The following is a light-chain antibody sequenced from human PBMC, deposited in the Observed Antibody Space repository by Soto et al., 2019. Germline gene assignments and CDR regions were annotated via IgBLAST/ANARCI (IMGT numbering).Light chain of an antibody. V-gene: IGKV3-20*01. CDR3: RQYVSSPWS. Sequence: IVLAQSPGTLSLSPGERATLSCRASQSVTNSFLAWYQQKPGQAPRLLIYGASRRATGIPDRFTGSGSGTDFTLTISRLEPEDFAVYYCRQYVSSPWSCGGGTKVEI. CDR2: GAS. CDR1: QSVTNSF. J-gene: IGKJ4*02.